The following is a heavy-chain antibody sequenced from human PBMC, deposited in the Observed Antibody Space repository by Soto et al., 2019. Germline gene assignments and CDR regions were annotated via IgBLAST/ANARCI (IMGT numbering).Heavy chain of an antibody. CDR2: IYHSGST. CDR3: ARAYQGTQFDY. D-gene: IGHD3-10*01. Sequence: QLQLQESGSGLVKPSQTLSLTCAVSGGSISSGGYSWSWIRQPPGKGLEWIGYIYHSGSTYYTPSVKSRVTISVDRSRNPFSLKLGSVTAADTAVYYCARAYQGTQFDYWGQGTLVTVSS. V-gene: IGHV4-30-2*01. CDR1: GGSISSGGYS. J-gene: IGHJ4*02.